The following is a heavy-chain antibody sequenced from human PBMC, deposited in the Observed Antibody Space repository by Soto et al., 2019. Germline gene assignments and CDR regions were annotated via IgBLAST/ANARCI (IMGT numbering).Heavy chain of an antibody. CDR1: GFTFNNYA. CDR3: ASGVMDF. V-gene: IGHV3-23*01. D-gene: IGHD3-16*01. J-gene: IGHJ4*02. Sequence: EVQLLESGGGLVQPGGSLRLSCAASGFTFNNYAINWVRQAPGKGLEWVSGISSSGGSTFYADSVRGRFTISRDNSKNTLYLQMRSLRVEDTALYYCASGVMDFWGQGTLVTVSS. CDR2: ISSSGGST.